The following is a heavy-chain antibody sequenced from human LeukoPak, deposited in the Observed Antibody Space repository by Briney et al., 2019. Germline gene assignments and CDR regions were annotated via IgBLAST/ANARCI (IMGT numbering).Heavy chain of an antibody. CDR1: GGSISSYY. D-gene: IGHD3-16*01. J-gene: IGHJ4*02. CDR2: IYYSGST. Sequence: SETLSLTCTVSGGSISSYYWSWIRQPPGKGLEWIGYIYYSGSTNYNPSLKSRVTISVDTSKNQFSLKLSSVTAADTAVYYCARDPRGGYYFDYWGQGTLVTVSP. CDR3: ARDPRGGYYFDY. V-gene: IGHV4-59*01.